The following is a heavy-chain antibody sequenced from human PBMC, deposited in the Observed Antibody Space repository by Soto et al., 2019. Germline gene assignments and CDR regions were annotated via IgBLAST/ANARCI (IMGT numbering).Heavy chain of an antibody. Sequence: QVQLVQSGAEVKKPGASVKVSCKASGYTFTSYYMNWVRQAPGQGLEWLGIINPSGGYTTYAQRFLRRVTXTCXXSXRRVDMAVGSLTSEATAVYYCARGGGIVVVTAPYDPWGQGTLVTVSS. J-gene: IGHJ5*02. D-gene: IGHD2-21*02. CDR2: INPSGGYT. CDR1: GYTFTSYY. CDR3: ARGGGIVVVTAPYDP. V-gene: IGHV1-46*03.